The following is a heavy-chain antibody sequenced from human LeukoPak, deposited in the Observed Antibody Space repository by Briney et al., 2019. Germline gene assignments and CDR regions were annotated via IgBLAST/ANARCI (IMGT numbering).Heavy chain of an antibody. V-gene: IGHV3-23*01. D-gene: IGHD2-15*01. Sequence: PGGSLRLSCAASGFTFSSYWMYWVRQAPGKGLEWVSGISGSGGTTFYADSVKGRFTISRDNSKNTLCLQMNSLRAEDTAVYYCAKGGSGHYYGMDVWGQGTTVTVSS. CDR3: AKGGSGHYYGMDV. CDR2: ISGSGGTT. CDR1: GFTFSSYW. J-gene: IGHJ6*02.